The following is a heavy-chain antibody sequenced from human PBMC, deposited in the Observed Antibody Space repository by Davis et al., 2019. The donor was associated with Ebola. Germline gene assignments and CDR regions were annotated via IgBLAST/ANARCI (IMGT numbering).Heavy chain of an antibody. V-gene: IGHV3-21*01. CDR1: GFDFSGYR. D-gene: IGHD3/OR15-3a*01. J-gene: IGHJ4*02. CDR3: ATSRTGALDY. CDR2: ISSYGTYA. Sequence: PGGSLRLSCVGSGFDFSGYRMTWVRQAPGKGLEWVSTISSYGTYADCADSVKGRFTISRDNGKNSVFLQMNSLRPEDTAEYYCATSRTGALDYWGQGTLVTVSS.